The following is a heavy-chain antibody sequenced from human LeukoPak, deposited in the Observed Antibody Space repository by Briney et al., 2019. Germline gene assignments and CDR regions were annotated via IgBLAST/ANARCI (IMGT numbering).Heavy chain of an antibody. CDR3: AREGYIYYDSSGQKRFDY. CDR2: IIPIFGTA. D-gene: IGHD3-22*01. J-gene: IGHJ4*02. V-gene: IGHV1-69*13. CDR1: GGTFSSYA. Sequence: SVKVSCKASGGTFSSYAISWVRQAPGQGLEWMGGIIPIFGTANYAQKFQGRVTITADESTSTAYMELSSLRSEDTAVYYCAREGYIYYDSSGQKRFDYWGQGTLVTISS.